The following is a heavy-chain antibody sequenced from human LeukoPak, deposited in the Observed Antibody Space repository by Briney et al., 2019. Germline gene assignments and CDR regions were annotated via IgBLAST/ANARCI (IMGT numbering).Heavy chain of an antibody. J-gene: IGHJ4*02. CDR1: EFPFSGYS. CDR2: ISSGSTYR. Sequence: PGGSLRLSCAASEFPFSGYSMNWVRQTPGKGLEWVSSISSGSTYRYYADSVKGRFTISRDNANNSLYLQMNSLRAEDTAVYFCVRDTRWLLDYWGQGILVTVSS. CDR3: VRDTRWLLDY. V-gene: IGHV3-21*01. D-gene: IGHD5-12*01.